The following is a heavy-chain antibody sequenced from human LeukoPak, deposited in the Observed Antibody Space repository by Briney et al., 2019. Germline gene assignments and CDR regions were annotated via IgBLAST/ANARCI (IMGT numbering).Heavy chain of an antibody. CDR1: GGSISSYF. V-gene: IGHV4-59*08. Sequence: SETLSLTCSVSGGSISSYFWSWIRQPPGKGLERIGYIYYSGNTNYNPSLKSRVTISVDTSKNQFSLKLRSVTAADTAVYYCARHEWGITNAFDIWGQGTMVTVSS. D-gene: IGHD1-14*01. J-gene: IGHJ3*02. CDR2: IYYSGNT. CDR3: ARHEWGITNAFDI.